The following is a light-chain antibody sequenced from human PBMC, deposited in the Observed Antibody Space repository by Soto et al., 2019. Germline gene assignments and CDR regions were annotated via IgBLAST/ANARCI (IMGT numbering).Light chain of an antibody. CDR1: QTISSW. V-gene: IGKV1-5*01. Sequence: DIQMTQSPSTLSGSVGDRVTITCRASQTISSWLAWYQQKPGKAPKLLIYEESTLYSGVPSRFSGRKSGTQFTLTIDSLQPEDFATYYCQQVKTYPRTFGGGTKVDIK. CDR3: QQVKTYPRT. J-gene: IGKJ4*01. CDR2: EES.